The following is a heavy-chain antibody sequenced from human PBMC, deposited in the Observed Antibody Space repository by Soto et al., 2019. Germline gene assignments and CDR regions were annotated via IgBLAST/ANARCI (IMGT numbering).Heavy chain of an antibody. CDR1: GGSISSYY. CDR3: ARDRQGATRDYYYYGMDV. J-gene: IGHJ6*02. V-gene: IGHV4-59*01. Sequence: SETLSLTCTVSGGSISSYYWSWIRQPPGKGLEWIGYIYYSGSTNYNPSLKSRVTISVDTSKNQFSLKLSSVTAADTAVYYCARDRQGATRDYYYYGMDVWGQGTTVTVSS. CDR2: IYYSGST. D-gene: IGHD1-26*01.